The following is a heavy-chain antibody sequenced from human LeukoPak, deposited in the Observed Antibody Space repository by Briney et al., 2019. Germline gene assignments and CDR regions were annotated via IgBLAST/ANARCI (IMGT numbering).Heavy chain of an antibody. J-gene: IGHJ4*02. V-gene: IGHV3-66*01. CDR3: ARERNAGG. Sequence: SGGSLRLSCAASGFAFSSYGMHWVRQSPGKGLEWLSVIYSGGSTYYADSVKGRFTISRDNSKNTLYLQMTSLRAEDSAVYYCARERNAGGWGQGTLVTVSS. CDR1: GFAFSSYG. CDR2: IYSGGST. D-gene: IGHD3-10*01.